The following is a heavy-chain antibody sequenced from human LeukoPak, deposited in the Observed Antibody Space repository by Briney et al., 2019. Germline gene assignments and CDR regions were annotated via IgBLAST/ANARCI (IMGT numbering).Heavy chain of an antibody. V-gene: IGHV1-18*01. CDR3: ASPNCSSTSCYTPHFDY. CDR2: ISAYNGNT. J-gene: IGHJ4*02. D-gene: IGHD2-2*02. CDR1: GYTFTSYG. Sequence: ASVKVSCKASGYTFTSYGISWVRQAPGQGLEWMGWISAYNGNTNYAQKLQGRVTMTTDTSTSTAYMELSSLRSEDTAVYYCASPNCSSTSCYTPHFDYWGQGTLVTVSS.